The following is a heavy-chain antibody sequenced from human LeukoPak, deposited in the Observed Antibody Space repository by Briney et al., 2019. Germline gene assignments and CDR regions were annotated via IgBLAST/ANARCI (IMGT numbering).Heavy chain of an antibody. CDR2: INPNSGGT. J-gene: IGHJ5*02. Sequence: GASVEVSCKASGYTFTGYYMHWVRQAPGQGLEWMGRINPNSGGTNYAQKFQGRVTMTRDTSISTAYMELSRLRSDDTAVYYCARPSLAGIAANWYADWFDPWGQGTLVTVSS. V-gene: IGHV1-2*06. CDR1: GYTFTGYY. CDR3: ARPSLAGIAANWYADWFDP. D-gene: IGHD6-13*01.